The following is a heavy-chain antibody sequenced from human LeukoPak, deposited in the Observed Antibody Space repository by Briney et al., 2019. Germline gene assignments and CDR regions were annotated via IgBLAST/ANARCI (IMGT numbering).Heavy chain of an antibody. D-gene: IGHD3-9*01. V-gene: IGHV5-51*01. J-gene: IGHJ5*02. Sequence: GESLQISCKGSGYSFTSYWIGWVRQMPGKGLEWMGIIYPGDSDTRYSPSFQGQVTISADKSISTAYLQWSTLKASDTAMYYCARTYYDILTGFYWFDPWGQGTLVTVSS. CDR3: ARTYYDILTGFYWFDP. CDR1: GYSFTSYW. CDR2: IYPGDSDT.